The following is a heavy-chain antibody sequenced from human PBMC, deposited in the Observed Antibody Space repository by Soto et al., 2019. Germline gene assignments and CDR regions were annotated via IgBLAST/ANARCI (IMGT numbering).Heavy chain of an antibody. Sequence: QVHLVQSGAEVKKPGASVKVSCKGSGYAFTTYGITWVRQAPGQGLEWMGWISAHNGNTNYAQKPQGRGTVTRDTSTSTAYMELRGLRSDDTAVYYCARGRYGDYWGQGARVTVSS. D-gene: IGHD1-1*01. CDR2: ISAHNGNT. CDR1: GYAFTTYG. V-gene: IGHV1-18*01. CDR3: ARGRYGDY. J-gene: IGHJ4*02.